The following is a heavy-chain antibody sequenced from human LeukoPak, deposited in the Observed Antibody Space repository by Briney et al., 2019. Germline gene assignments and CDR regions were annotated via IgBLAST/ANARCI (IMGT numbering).Heavy chain of an antibody. V-gene: IGHV3-30*19. D-gene: IGHD3-22*01. Sequence: PGGSLRLSCAASGFTFSSYGMHWVRQAPGKGLEWVAVISYDGSNKYYADSVKGRFTISRDNSKNTLHLQMNSLRAEDTAVYYCARGWGWVNPYYYGSSGYYSRAATIPMDVWGKGTTVTVSS. J-gene: IGHJ6*04. CDR3: ARGWGWVNPYYYGSSGYYSRAATIPMDV. CDR1: GFTFSSYG. CDR2: ISYDGSNK.